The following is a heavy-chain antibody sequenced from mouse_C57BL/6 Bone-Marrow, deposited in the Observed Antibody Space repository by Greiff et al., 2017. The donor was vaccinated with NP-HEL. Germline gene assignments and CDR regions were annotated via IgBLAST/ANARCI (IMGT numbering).Heavy chain of an antibody. J-gene: IGHJ4*01. Sequence: VQLQESGAELVRPGASVTLSCKASGYTFTDYEMHWVKQTPVHGLEWIGAIDPETGGTAYNQKFKGKAILTADKSSSTAYMELRSLTSEDSAVYYCTALKNAYASDYGGEGTSVSVSS. CDR2: IDPETGGT. V-gene: IGHV1-15*01. CDR3: TALKNAYASDY. CDR1: GYTFTDYE.